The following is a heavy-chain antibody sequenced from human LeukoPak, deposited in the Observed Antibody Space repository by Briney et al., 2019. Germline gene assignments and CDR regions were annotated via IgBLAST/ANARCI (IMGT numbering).Heavy chain of an antibody. Sequence: GWSVRLSCASYGFVFSSHWMNWVRPAPGKGLDGVANVDCDGSDKNYVDSVNGRFTISRDNAKNSLYLQINSLRVEDTAVYYCARDGVPGGRDVWGQGTTITVS. CDR3: ARDGVPGGRDV. CDR1: GFVFSSHW. V-gene: IGHV3-7*01. CDR2: VDCDGSDK. J-gene: IGHJ6*02. D-gene: IGHD3-16*01.